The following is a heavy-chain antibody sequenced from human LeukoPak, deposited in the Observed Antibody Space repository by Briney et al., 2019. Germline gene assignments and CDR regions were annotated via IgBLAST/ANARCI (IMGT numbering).Heavy chain of an antibody. Sequence: ASVKVSCKASGYTFTSYYMHWVRQAPGQGLEWMGIFNPSDGSTSYAQKFQGRVTMNRDTSTSTVYMELSSLRSEDTAVYYCARDYYGSGTAGGYWGQGTLVTVSS. V-gene: IGHV1-46*01. CDR2: FNPSDGST. D-gene: IGHD3-10*01. J-gene: IGHJ4*02. CDR1: GYTFTSYY. CDR3: ARDYYGSGTAGGY.